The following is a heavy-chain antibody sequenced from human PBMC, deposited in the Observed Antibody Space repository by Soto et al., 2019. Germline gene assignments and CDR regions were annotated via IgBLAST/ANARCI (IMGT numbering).Heavy chain of an antibody. Sequence: EAQLVESGGGLVQPGGSLRLSCSASGFTFSSYAMHWVRQAPGKGLEYVSAISSNGGSTYYADSVKGRFTISRDNSKNTLYLQMSSLRDEDTAVYYCVKSSSDCCDYWGQGTLVTVSS. CDR3: VKSSSDCCDY. CDR1: GFTFSSYA. CDR2: ISSNGGST. J-gene: IGHJ4*02. V-gene: IGHV3-64D*06.